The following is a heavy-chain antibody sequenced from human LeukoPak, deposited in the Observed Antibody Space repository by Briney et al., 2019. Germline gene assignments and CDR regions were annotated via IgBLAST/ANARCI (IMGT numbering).Heavy chain of an antibody. CDR3: ARLKPESPEASGDIDDAFDI. Sequence: SETLSLTGTVSGDSSSSGYYWGWIRQPPGKGLEWIGSIYHSGTTYYNPSLKSRVTISVDTSKNQFSLKLSSVTAADTAVYYCARLKPESPEASGDIDDAFDIWGQGTMVTVSS. CDR2: IYHSGTT. D-gene: IGHD2-15*01. CDR1: GDSSSSGYY. V-gene: IGHV4-38-2*02. J-gene: IGHJ3*02.